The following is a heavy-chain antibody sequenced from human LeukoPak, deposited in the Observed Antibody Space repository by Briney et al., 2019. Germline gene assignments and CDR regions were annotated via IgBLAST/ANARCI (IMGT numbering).Heavy chain of an antibody. J-gene: IGHJ5*02. D-gene: IGHD2-2*01. CDR3: AKAAYCTSTSCHFSGYAQRPLDP. CDR1: GFTFNTYG. V-gene: IGHV3-30*18. Sequence: GRSLRLSCVASGFTFNTYGMHWVRQAPGKGLKWVAGISKDGSSKDYAASVKGRFTNSRDNSKNTMYLQMNSLRVEDTAVYYCAKAAYCTSTSCHFSGYAQRPLDPWGQGTLVTVSS. CDR2: ISKDGSSK.